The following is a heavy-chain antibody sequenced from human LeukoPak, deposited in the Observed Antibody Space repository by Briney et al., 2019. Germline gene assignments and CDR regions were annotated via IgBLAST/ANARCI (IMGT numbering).Heavy chain of an antibody. CDR3: ARVEPANYYYYGMDV. V-gene: IGHV4-59*01. Sequence: SETLSLTCTVSGGSISSYYWSWIRQPPGKGLEWIGYIYYSGSTNYSPSLKSRVTISVDTSKNQFSLKLSSVTAADTAVYYCARVEPANYYYYGMDVWGQGTTVTVSS. J-gene: IGHJ6*02. CDR2: IYYSGST. D-gene: IGHD1-14*01. CDR1: GGSISSYY.